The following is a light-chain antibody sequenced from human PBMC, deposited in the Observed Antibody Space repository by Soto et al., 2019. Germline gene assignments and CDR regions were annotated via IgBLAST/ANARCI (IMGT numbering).Light chain of an antibody. J-gene: IGLJ1*01. Sequence: QSVLTQPASVSGSPGQSIAISCTGTSSDVGGYNYVPWYQQHPGKAPKLILCDVSNRPSGVSDRFSGSKSGNTASLTISGLQTEDEADYYCGSYTTSSTYVFGTGTKVTVL. CDR3: GSYTTSSTYV. CDR1: SSDVGGYNY. CDR2: DVS. V-gene: IGLV2-14*01.